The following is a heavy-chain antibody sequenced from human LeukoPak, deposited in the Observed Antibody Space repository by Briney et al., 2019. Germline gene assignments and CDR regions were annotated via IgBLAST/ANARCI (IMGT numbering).Heavy chain of an antibody. D-gene: IGHD2-15*01. CDR1: GYTFTSYV. CDR3: ARRMSPGYCSGGSCFLIDY. Sequence: ASVKVSCKASGYTFTSYVMHWVRQAPGQRLEWRGWINAGNGNTKYSQKFQGRVTITRDTSASTAYMELSSLRSEDTAVYYCARRMSPGYCSGGSCFLIDYWGQGTLVTVSS. V-gene: IGHV1-3*01. CDR2: INAGNGNT. J-gene: IGHJ4*02.